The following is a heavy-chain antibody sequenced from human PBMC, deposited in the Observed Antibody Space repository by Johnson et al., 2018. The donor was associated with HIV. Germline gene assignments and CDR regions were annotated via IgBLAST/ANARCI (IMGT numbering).Heavy chain of an antibody. CDR1: GFTFSSYP. CDR3: ARSNWGGYAFDI. Sequence: VQLVESGGGVVQPGRSLRLSCAASGFTFSSYPMHWVRQAPGKGLEWVSIFYSGGNTYYVDSVKDRFTISRDNSKNTLYLQMHSLRAEDTAVDYCARSNWGGYAFDIWGQGTKVTVSS. CDR2: FYSGGNT. V-gene: IGHV3-66*01. J-gene: IGHJ3*02. D-gene: IGHD7-27*01.